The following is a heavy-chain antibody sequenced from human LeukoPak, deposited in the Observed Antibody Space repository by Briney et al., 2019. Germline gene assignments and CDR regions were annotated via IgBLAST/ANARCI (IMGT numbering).Heavy chain of an antibody. CDR3: ARGVVGDDAFDI. Sequence: ASVKVSCKASGGTFSSYAISWVRQAPGQGLEWMGGIIPIFGTANYAQKFQGRVTITADESTSTAYMELSSLRSEDTAVYYCARGVVGDDAFDIWGRGTMVTVSS. V-gene: IGHV1-69*13. CDR1: GGTFSSYA. J-gene: IGHJ3*02. D-gene: IGHD2-2*01. CDR2: IIPIFGTA.